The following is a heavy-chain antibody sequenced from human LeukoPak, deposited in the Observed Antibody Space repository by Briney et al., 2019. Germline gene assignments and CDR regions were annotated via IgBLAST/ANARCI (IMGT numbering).Heavy chain of an antibody. V-gene: IGHV4-4*07. Sequence: PSETLSLTCTVSGGSISSYYWSWIRQPAGKGLEWIGRIYTSGSTNYNPSLKSRVTMSVDTSKNQFSLKLSSVTAADTAVYYCARGISTMIVVVTAFDFWGQGTMVTVSS. D-gene: IGHD3-22*01. J-gene: IGHJ3*01. CDR1: GGSISSYY. CDR3: ARGISTMIVVVTAFDF. CDR2: IYTSGST.